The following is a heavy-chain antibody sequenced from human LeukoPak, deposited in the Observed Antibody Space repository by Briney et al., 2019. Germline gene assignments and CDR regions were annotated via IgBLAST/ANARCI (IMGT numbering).Heavy chain of an antibody. J-gene: IGHJ6*03. CDR1: GYTFPNFG. CDR2: ISPNSGNT. D-gene: IGHD6-13*01. Sequence: GAAVTVSCKASGYTFPNFGITWVRHAPGQGLEWTGWISPNSGNTKSAQKFQGRVTMTTDTSTSTAYMELRSLRSENTAVYYCARQGFTAAENNYFYYYMDFWGKGTTVTVSS. CDR3: ARQGFTAAENNYFYYYMDF. V-gene: IGHV1-18*01.